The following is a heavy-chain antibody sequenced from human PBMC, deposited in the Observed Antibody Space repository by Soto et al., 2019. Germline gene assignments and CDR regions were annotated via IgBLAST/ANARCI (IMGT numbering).Heavy chain of an antibody. CDR2: ISYDGSNK. J-gene: IGHJ6*02. Sequence: QVQLVESGGGVVQPGRSLRLSCAASGFTFSSYGMHWVRQAPGKGLEWVAVISYDGSNKYYADSVKGRFTISRDNSKTTLYLRLNSLRAEDTAVYYCAKDKKDCSSTSCRNYYYYGMDVWGQGTTVTVSS. CDR3: AKDKKDCSSTSCRNYYYYGMDV. D-gene: IGHD2-2*01. V-gene: IGHV3-30*18. CDR1: GFTFSSYG.